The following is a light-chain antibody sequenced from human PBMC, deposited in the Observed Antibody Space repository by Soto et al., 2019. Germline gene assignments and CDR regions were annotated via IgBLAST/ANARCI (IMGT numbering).Light chain of an antibody. Sequence: QSALTQPASVSGSPGQSITISCTGTSSDVGIYNLVSWYQQHPGKAPKLMIYEGSKRPSGVSNRFSGSKSGNTASLTISGLQAEDEANYYCCSYAGSSTSGVFGGGTKLTVL. CDR3: CSYAGSSTSGV. J-gene: IGLJ2*01. V-gene: IGLV2-23*01. CDR2: EGS. CDR1: SSDVGIYNL.